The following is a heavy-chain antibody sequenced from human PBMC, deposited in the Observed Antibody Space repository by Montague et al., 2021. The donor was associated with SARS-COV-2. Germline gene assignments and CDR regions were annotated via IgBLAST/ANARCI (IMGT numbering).Heavy chain of an antibody. CDR1: GGSFSSYY. D-gene: IGHD6-25*01. CDR3: ARGLSGSYSGGWVPVALFACYHEMDV. J-gene: IGHJ6*02. Sequence: SETLSLTCAVYGGSFSSYYWSWVRRPPGKGLEWIGEIIHSGNTNYNPYLKSRVTISVDTSKNQFSLTLSSVTAADAAVYYCARGLSGSYSGGWVPVALFACYHEMDVWGQGTTVTVSS. V-gene: IGHV4-34*01. CDR2: IIHSGNT.